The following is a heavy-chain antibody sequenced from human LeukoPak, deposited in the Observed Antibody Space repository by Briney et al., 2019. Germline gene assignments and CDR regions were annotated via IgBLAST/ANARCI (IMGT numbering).Heavy chain of an antibody. Sequence: SQTLSLTCAVSGVSISSGGYSWSWIRQPPGKGLEWIGYIYHSGSTYYNPSLKSRVTISVDRSKNQFSLKLSSVTAADTAVYYCARDAVEYSSSVTFDYWGQGTLVTVSS. V-gene: IGHV4-30-2*01. CDR3: ARDAVEYSSSVTFDY. J-gene: IGHJ4*02. D-gene: IGHD6-6*01. CDR1: GVSISSGGYS. CDR2: IYHSGST.